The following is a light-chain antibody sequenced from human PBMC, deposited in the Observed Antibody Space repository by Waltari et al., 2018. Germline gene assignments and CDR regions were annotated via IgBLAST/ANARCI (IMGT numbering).Light chain of an antibody. J-gene: IGKJ4*01. CDR1: RSVNSN. CDR3: QQYNNWPLT. CDR2: CAS. V-gene: IGKV3-15*01. Sequence: EVVLTQSPDTLSVSPGERATLSCRTSRSVNSNLAWYQHKPGQAPRLLMYCASTRPTGIPARFSGSESGTEFTLTITSLQSEDFAVYYCQQYNNWPLTFGGGTKVEI.